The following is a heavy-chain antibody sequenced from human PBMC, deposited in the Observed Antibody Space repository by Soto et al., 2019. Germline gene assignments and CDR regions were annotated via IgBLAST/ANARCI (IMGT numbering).Heavy chain of an antibody. J-gene: IGHJ6*03. CDR3: ARHMEQLVPGSGYYHYMDV. V-gene: IGHV4-59*08. CDR1: GGSISSYY. D-gene: IGHD6-6*01. Sequence: ETLSLTCTVSGGSISSYYWSWIRQPPGKGLEGIGYIYYSGSTNYNPSLKSRVTISVDTSKNQFSLKLSSVTAADTAVYYCARHMEQLVPGSGYYHYMDVWGKGTTVTVSS. CDR2: IYYSGST.